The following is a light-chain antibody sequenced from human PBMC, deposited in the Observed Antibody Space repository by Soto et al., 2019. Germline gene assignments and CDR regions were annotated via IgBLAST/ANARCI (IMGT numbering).Light chain of an antibody. CDR3: QQYNSYPWT. CDR2: QAS. Sequence: DIQMTQSPSTLSASVGDRVTITCRVSQSIRSWLAWYQQKPGKAPNLLIYQASNLKSGVPSRFSGSGSGTEYTLTISSLQPDDFAIYYCQQYNSYPWTFGQGTKVEIK. CDR1: QSIRSW. V-gene: IGKV1-5*03. J-gene: IGKJ1*01.